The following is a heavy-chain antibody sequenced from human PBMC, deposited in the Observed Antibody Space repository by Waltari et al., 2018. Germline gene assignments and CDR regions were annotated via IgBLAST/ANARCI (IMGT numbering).Heavy chain of an antibody. D-gene: IGHD4-17*01. Sequence: QVQLLESGGRVVQPGGSLRLSCATSGLIFNTYGLPWVRQPPGKGLEWVAFIRYDGSFKDYADSVNGRFSISRDNSKNTLYLQMNDLRPEDTALYYCAKDGDYSLPGYDAFDIWGQGTMVTVSP. CDR2: IRYDGSFK. CDR3: AKDGDYSLPGYDAFDI. CDR1: GLIFNTYG. V-gene: IGHV3-30*02. J-gene: IGHJ3*02.